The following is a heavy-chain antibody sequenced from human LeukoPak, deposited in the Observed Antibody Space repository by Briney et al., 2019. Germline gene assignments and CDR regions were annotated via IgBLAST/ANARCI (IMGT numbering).Heavy chain of an antibody. CDR2: IYTSGST. CDR1: GGSISSGSYY. Sequence: KSSETLSLTCTVSGGSISSGSYYWSWIRQPAGKGLEWIGRIYTSGSTNYNPSLKSRVTISVDTSKNQFSLKLSSVTAADTAVYYCARDPPMTTGGRAFDIWGQGTMVTVSS. J-gene: IGHJ3*02. CDR3: ARDPPMTTGGRAFDI. D-gene: IGHD4-17*01. V-gene: IGHV4-61*02.